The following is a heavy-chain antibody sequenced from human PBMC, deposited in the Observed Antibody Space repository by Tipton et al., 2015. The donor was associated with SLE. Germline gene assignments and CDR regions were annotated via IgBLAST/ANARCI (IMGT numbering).Heavy chain of an antibody. Sequence: QVQLVQSGGGLVKPGGSLRLSCAASGFTLSDYYMNWIRQAPGKGLEWVGTSYYRGKTFYNPSLQSRVTISLDTSKNQFSLRLSSVTAADTAVYYCARLTTLATFYSWGQGTRVTVSS. V-gene: IGHV4-38-2*01. CDR3: ARLTTLATFYS. CDR1: GFTLSDYY. D-gene: IGHD5-24*01. CDR2: SYYRGKT. J-gene: IGHJ4*02.